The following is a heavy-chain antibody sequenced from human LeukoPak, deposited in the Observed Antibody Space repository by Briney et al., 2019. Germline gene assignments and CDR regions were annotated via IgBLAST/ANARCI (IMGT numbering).Heavy chain of an antibody. V-gene: IGHV4-34*01. CDR1: GGSFSGYY. CDR2: INHSGST. CDR3: ARGPGYYGSGSYSS. Sequence: SETLSLTCAVYGGSFSGYYWSWIRQPPGKGLEWIGEINHSGSTNYNPSHKSRVTISVDTSKNQFSLKLSSVTAADTAVYYCARGPGYYGSGSYSSWGQGTLVTVSS. D-gene: IGHD3-10*01. J-gene: IGHJ4*02.